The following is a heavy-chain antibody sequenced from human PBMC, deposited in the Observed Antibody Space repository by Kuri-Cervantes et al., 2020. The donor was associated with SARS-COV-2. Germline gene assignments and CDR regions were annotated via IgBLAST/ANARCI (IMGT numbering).Heavy chain of an antibody. D-gene: IGHD5-24*01. V-gene: IGHV3-30*07. CDR3: ARDLATQQYYYYYGMDV. CDR2: ISYDGSNK. CDR1: GFTFSSYA. J-gene: IGHJ6*02. Sequence: GGSLRLSCAASGFTFSSYAMSWVRQAPGKGLEWVAVISYDGSNKYYADSVKGRFTISRDNSKNTLYLQMNSLRAEDTAVYYCARDLATQQYYYYYGMDVWGQGTTVTVSS.